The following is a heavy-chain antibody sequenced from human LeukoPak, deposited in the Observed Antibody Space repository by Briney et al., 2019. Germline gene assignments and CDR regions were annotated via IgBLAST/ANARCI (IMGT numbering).Heavy chain of an antibody. CDR3: ARGGHGDYVQAFDI. D-gene: IGHD4-17*01. CDR2: ISSSSYI. J-gene: IGHJ3*02. V-gene: IGHV3-21*01. CDR1: GFTFSSYS. Sequence: PGGSLRLSCAASGFTFSSYSMNWVRQAPGKGLEWVSSISSSSYIYYADSVKGRFTISRDNAKNSLYLQMNSLRAEDTAVYYCARGGHGDYVQAFDIWGQGTMVTVSS.